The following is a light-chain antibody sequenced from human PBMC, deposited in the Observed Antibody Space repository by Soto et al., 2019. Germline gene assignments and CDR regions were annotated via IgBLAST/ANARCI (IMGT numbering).Light chain of an antibody. V-gene: IGKV1-5*03. Sequence: DIQMPQYPSTLSAAVGDRVNMTCGANQNIGSSVAWYQQQPGKGPKFLINKVSNLESGVPSRISGSGSGTDFTLTISSLQPDDFATYYCQQYNSYSITFGQGTRLEIK. CDR1: QNIGSS. CDR2: KVS. J-gene: IGKJ5*01. CDR3: QQYNSYSIT.